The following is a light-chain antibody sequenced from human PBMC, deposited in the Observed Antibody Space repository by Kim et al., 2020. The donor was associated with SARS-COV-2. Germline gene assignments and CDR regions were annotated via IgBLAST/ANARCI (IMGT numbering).Light chain of an antibody. CDR2: AAS. CDR3: QQSYSTLPYT. Sequence: DIQMTQSPYSLSASVGDRVTITCRASQSISSYLNWYQQKPGKAPKLLIYAASSLQSGVPSRFSGSGSGTDFTLTISSLQPEDFATYYCQQSYSTLPYTFGQGTKLEI. CDR1: QSISSY. J-gene: IGKJ2*01. V-gene: IGKV1-39*01.